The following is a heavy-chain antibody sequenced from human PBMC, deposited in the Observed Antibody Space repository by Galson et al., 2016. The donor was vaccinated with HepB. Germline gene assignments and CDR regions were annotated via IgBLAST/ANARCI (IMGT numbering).Heavy chain of an antibody. Sequence: SLRLSCAVSGFSFADYGMSWVRQAPGKGLEWVSGISWTGGRTGYGDSVKGRFTISRDNAKNPLYLQMSGLTVEDTALYYCARVDGSGNYVNVQFDHWGQGTLVTVSS. V-gene: IGHV3-20*04. D-gene: IGHD3-10*01. CDR2: ISWTGGRT. CDR3: ARVDGSGNYVNVQFDH. CDR1: GFSFADYG. J-gene: IGHJ4*02.